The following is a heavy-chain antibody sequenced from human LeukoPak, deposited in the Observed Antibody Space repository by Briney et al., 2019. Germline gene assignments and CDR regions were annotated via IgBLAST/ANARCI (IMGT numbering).Heavy chain of an antibody. Sequence: SVKVSCKASGGTFSSYAITWVRQAPGQGLEWMGGIIPMFGTSNYAQKLQGGVTITTDESTRTAYMDLSSLRSEDTAVYYCASVTMVVSRSEAGAFDIWGQGTLVTVSS. V-gene: IGHV1-69*05. J-gene: IGHJ3*02. CDR1: GGTFSSYA. D-gene: IGHD5/OR15-5a*01. CDR2: IIPMFGTS. CDR3: ASVTMVVSRSEAGAFDI.